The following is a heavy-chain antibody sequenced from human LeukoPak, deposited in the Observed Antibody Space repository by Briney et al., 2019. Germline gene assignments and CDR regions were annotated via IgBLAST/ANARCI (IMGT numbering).Heavy chain of an antibody. Sequence: PGGSLRLSCAASGFTVISNYMSWVRQAPGKGLEWVSLIYSGGSTYYADSVRGRFTISRDNSKNTLCLQMNSLRAEDTAVYYCVTTRYDAFDIWGQGTMVTVSS. V-gene: IGHV3-53*01. CDR3: VTTRYDAFDI. CDR1: GFTVISNY. D-gene: IGHD4-17*01. J-gene: IGHJ3*02. CDR2: IYSGGST.